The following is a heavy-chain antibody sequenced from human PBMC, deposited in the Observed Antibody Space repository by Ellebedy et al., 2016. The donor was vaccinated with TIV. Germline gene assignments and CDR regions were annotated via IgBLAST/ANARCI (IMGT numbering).Heavy chain of an antibody. CDR1: GGTFSSYV. D-gene: IGHD5-12*01. Sequence: AASVKVSCKASGGTFSSYVISWVRQAPGQGLEWMGGIIPIFGAANYAQKFQGRVSITADDSTSTAYMEVSSLRSEDTAVYYCARDGTRGGSEVAMDVWGQGTTVTVSS. V-gene: IGHV1-69*13. CDR3: ARDGTRGGSEVAMDV. CDR2: IIPIFGAA. J-gene: IGHJ6*02.